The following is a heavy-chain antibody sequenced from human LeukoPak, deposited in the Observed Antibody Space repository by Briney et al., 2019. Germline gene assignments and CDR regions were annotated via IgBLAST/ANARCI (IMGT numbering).Heavy chain of an antibody. Sequence: GSLRLSCAASGFTFSSYGMHWVRQAPGKGLEWVAVIWYDGSNKYYADSVKGRFTISRDNSKNTLYLQMNSLRAEDTAVYYCAREGDGDYFDYWGQGTLVTVSS. CDR1: GFTFSSYG. V-gene: IGHV3-33*01. CDR3: AREGDGDYFDY. D-gene: IGHD4-17*01. J-gene: IGHJ4*02. CDR2: IWYDGSNK.